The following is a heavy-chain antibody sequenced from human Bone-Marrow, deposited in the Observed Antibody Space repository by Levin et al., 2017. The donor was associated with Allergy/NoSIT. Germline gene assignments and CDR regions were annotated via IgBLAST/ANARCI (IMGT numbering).Heavy chain of an antibody. CDR2: IYWNDDK. J-gene: IGHJ4*02. D-gene: IGHD6-19*01. CDR1: GFSLSTSGVG. Sequence: ESGPTLVKPTQTLTLTCTFSGFSLSTSGVGVGWIRQPPGKALEWLALIYWNDDKRYSPSLKSRLTITKDTSKNQVVLTMTNMDPVDTATYYCAHSPSSGWYEYQAFDYWGQGTLVTVSS. V-gene: IGHV2-5*01. CDR3: AHSPSSGWYEYQAFDY.